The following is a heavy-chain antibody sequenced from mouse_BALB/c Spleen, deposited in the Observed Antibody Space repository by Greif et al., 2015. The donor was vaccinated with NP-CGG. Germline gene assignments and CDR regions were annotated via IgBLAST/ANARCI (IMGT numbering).Heavy chain of an antibody. CDR2: IYPGDGDT. D-gene: IGHD1-1*01. V-gene: IGHV1-80*01. CDR3: ARGDYGTRYFDV. Sequence: QVQLQQSGAELVGPGSSVKISCKASGYAFSSYWMNWVKQRPGQGLEWIGQIYPGDGDTNYNGKFKGKATLTADKSSSTAYMQLSSLTSEDSAVYFCARGDYGTRYFDVWGAGTTVTVSS. J-gene: IGHJ1*01. CDR1: GYAFSSYW.